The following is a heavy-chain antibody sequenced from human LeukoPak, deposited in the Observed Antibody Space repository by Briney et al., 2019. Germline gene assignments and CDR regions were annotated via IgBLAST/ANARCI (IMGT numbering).Heavy chain of an antibody. CDR3: AKATRGRCSSNSCYSVNH. Sequence: GGSLRLSCAASGFTFSSYAMSWVRQAPGKGLEWVSAISGSGGSTYYADSVKGRFTISRDNSKNTLYLQMNSLRAEDTAVYYCAKATRGRCSSNSCYSVNHWGQGTLVTVSS. V-gene: IGHV3-23*01. CDR2: ISGSGGST. D-gene: IGHD2-2*02. CDR1: GFTFSSYA. J-gene: IGHJ5*02.